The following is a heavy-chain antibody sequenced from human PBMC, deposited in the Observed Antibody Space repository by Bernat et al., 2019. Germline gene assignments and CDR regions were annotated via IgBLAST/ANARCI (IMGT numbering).Heavy chain of an antibody. V-gene: IGHV1-46*01. D-gene: IGHD2-2*01. J-gene: IGHJ4*02. CDR1: GYTFTSYY. CDR3: ARVLRSTQYCSSTSCYQDLELYYFDY. Sequence: QVQLVQSGAEVKKPGASVKVSCKASGYTFTSYYMHWVRQAPGQGLEWMGIINPSGGSTSYAQKFQGRVTMTRDTSTSTVYMELSSVRSEDTAVYYCARVLRSTQYCSSTSCYQDLELYYFDYWGQGTLVTVSS. CDR2: INPSGGST.